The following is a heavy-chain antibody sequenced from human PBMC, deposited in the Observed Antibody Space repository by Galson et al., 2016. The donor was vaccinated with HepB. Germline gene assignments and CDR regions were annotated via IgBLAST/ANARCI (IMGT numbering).Heavy chain of an antibody. J-gene: IGHJ5*02. D-gene: IGHD3-3*01. V-gene: IGHV2-5*01. CDR2: IYWNDYK. CDR1: GFSLSTSGVG. Sequence: PALVKPTQTLTLTCTFSGFSLSTSGVGVGWIRQPPGKALEWLALIYWNDYKYYSPSLKSRLTITKDTSKNQVVLTMTNMDPVDTATYYCAHRPPYYEFWRGKYDWFDLWGQGTLVTVSS. CDR3: AHRPPYYEFWRGKYDWFDL.